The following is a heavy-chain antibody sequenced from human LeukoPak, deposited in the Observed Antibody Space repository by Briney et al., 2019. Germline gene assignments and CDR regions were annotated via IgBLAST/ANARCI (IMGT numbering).Heavy chain of an antibody. Sequence: SETLSLTCGVSGYSISSGYYWGWIRPPPGKGLEWIGSIYHSGSTYYNPSLKSRVTISVDTSKNQFSLKLSSVTAADTAVYYCARQDKSRYYDYVWGSYRPTGFGYWGQGTLVTVSS. D-gene: IGHD3-16*02. CDR1: GYSISSGYY. CDR2: IYHSGST. J-gene: IGHJ4*02. CDR3: ARQDKSRYYDYVWGSYRPTGFGY. V-gene: IGHV4-38-2*01.